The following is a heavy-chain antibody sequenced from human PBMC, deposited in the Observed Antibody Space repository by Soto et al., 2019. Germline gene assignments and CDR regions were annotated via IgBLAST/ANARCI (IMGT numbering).Heavy chain of an antibody. CDR3: ARALEYSSSFNWFDP. CDR1: GFTFSSYS. V-gene: IGHV3-21*01. Sequence: PGGSLRLSCAASGFTFSSYSMNWVRQAPGKGLEWVSSISSSSSYIYYADSVKGRFTISRDNAKNSLYLQMNSLRAEDTAVYYCARALEYSSSFNWFDPWGQGTLVTVSS. D-gene: IGHD6-13*01. J-gene: IGHJ5*02. CDR2: ISSSSSYI.